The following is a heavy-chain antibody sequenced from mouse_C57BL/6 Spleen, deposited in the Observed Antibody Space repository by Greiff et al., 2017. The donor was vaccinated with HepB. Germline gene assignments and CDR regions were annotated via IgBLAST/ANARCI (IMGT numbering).Heavy chain of an antibody. CDR2: IYPGGGYT. D-gene: IGHD2-5*01. J-gene: IGHJ2*01. Sequence: QAQLQQSGAELVRPGTSVKMSCKASGYTFTNYWIGWAKQRPGHGLEWIGDIYPGGGYTNYNEKFKGKATLTADKSSSTAYMQFSSLTSEDSAIYYCARDSNLRGYFDYWGQGTTLTVSS. CDR1: GYTFTNYW. CDR3: ARDSNLRGYFDY. V-gene: IGHV1-63*01.